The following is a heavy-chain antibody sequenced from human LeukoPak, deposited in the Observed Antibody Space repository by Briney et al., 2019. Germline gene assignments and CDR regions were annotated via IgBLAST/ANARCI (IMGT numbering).Heavy chain of an antibody. D-gene: IGHD2-2*02. CDR2: ISGSGGST. Sequence: GGSLRLSCAASGFTFSSYAMSWVRQAPGKGPEWVSAISGSGGSTYYADSVKGRFTISRDNSKNTLYLQINSLRAEDTAVYYCAKGFGVPAAIGGFDYWGQGTLVTVSS. V-gene: IGHV3-23*01. CDR1: GFTFSSYA. J-gene: IGHJ4*02. CDR3: AKGFGVPAAIGGFDY.